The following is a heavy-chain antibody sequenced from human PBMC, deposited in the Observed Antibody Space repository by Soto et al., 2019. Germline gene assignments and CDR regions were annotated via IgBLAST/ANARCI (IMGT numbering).Heavy chain of an antibody. D-gene: IGHD1-26*01. V-gene: IGHV1-69*02. J-gene: IGHJ6*03. CDR1: GGTFSSYT. CDR3: ATSFATAHLPCHQYYSYMHV. Sequence: QVQLVQSGAEVKKPGSSVNVSCKASGGTFSSYTINWVRQAPGQGLEWMGSIIPTLNISNFAPRFQGRVTITGDKYMTAAYMELSSLASAHTAVYYRATSFATAHLPCHQYYSYMHVWGTGTTVTVSS. CDR2: IIPTLNIS.